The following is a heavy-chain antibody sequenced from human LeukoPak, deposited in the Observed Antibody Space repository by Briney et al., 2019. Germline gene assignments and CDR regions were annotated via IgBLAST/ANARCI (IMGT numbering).Heavy chain of an antibody. D-gene: IGHD3-22*01. Sequence: SETLSLTCSVSGGSISGYYWSWIRQPAGKGLEWIGRIYTSESTNYNPSLKSRVTMSVDTSKNQFSLKMSSVAAADTAVYYCARGPKSSGYYSVDYWGQGTLVTVSS. CDR1: GGSISGYY. V-gene: IGHV4-4*07. CDR2: IYTSEST. CDR3: ARGPKSSGYYSVDY. J-gene: IGHJ4*02.